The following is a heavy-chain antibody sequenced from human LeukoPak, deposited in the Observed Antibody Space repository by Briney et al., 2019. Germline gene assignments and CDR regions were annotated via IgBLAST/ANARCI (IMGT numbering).Heavy chain of an antibody. CDR2: ISSSSSYI. Sequence: GGSLRLSCAASGFTFSSYNMNWVRQAPGKGLEWVSSISSSSSYIYYADSVKGRFTISRDNAKNSLYLQMNSLRAEDTAVYYCARENRITMVRGVIIFPNYYYYGMDVWGQGTTVTVSS. CDR1: GFTFSSYN. CDR3: ARENRITMVRGVIIFPNYYYYGMDV. D-gene: IGHD3-10*01. J-gene: IGHJ6*02. V-gene: IGHV3-21*01.